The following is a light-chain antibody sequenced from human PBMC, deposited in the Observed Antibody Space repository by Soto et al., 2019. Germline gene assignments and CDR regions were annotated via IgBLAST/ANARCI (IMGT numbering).Light chain of an antibody. CDR3: QHYITWPEYS. CDR1: QTVGNS. J-gene: IGKJ2*03. CDR2: GAS. V-gene: IGKV3-15*01. Sequence: EMVMTQSPATLSVSPGDGATLSCRASQTVGNSLAWYQQKPGQAPRLLIYGASTRVTGTPVRLAGSGSGTEFTLTIASLQSEDFAVYYCQHYITWPEYSFGHGIKLEIK.